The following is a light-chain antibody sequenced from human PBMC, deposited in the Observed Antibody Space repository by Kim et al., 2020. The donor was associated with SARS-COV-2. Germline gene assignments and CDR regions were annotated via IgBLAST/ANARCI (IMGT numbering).Light chain of an antibody. CDR3: QQYGSSPR. V-gene: IGKV3-20*01. CDR1: QSVPSNY. CDR2: GAS. Sequence: LSPGERDTLSCRARQSVPSNYLAWYQQKPGQTPRLLIYGASSRAPGIPDRFSGSGSGTDFSLTISRLEPEDFAVYYCQQYGSSPRFGGGTKVDIK. J-gene: IGKJ4*01.